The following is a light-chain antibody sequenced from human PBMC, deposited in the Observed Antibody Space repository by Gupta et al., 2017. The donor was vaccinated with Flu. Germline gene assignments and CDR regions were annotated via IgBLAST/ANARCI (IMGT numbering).Light chain of an antibody. Sequence: QSALTQPASVSGSPGQSTTISCTGTRSDVGGYNSVSWYQLHPGKAPQLMIYEVTNRPAGVSNRFSGSKSGNTASLTISGLHDEDEANYYCTSDSSSSPYVFGTGTKVTVL. CDR3: TSDSSSSPYV. CDR1: RSDVGGYNS. J-gene: IGLJ1*01. CDR2: EVT. V-gene: IGLV2-14*01.